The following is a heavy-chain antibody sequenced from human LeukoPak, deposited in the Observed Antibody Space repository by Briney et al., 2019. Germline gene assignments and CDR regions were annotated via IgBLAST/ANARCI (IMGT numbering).Heavy chain of an antibody. CDR2: INHSGST. Sequence: SETLSLTCTVSGASVSSASYWTWIRQPPGKGLEWIGEINHSGSTNYNPSLKSRVTISVDTSKNQFSLKLSSVTAADTAVYYCARGKALRFLEWLSKSYYYGMDVWGQGTTVTVSS. V-gene: IGHV4-34*01. J-gene: IGHJ6*02. CDR3: ARGKALRFLEWLSKSYYYGMDV. D-gene: IGHD3-3*01. CDR1: GASVSSASY.